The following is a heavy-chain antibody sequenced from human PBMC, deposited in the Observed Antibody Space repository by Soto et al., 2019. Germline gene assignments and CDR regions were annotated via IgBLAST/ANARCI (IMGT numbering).Heavy chain of an antibody. Sequence: GGSLRLSCAASGFTFSNYGMHWVRQAPGKGLEWVAVISDDGVSKYYADSVQGRFTISRDNSESAVFLQMNSLRPDDTALYFCARAYYFGSGTSYTLYYWGQGTQVTAPQ. CDR3: ARAYYFGSGTSYTLYY. V-gene: IGHV3-30*03. CDR1: GFTFSNYG. J-gene: IGHJ4*02. D-gene: IGHD3-10*01. CDR2: ISDDGVSK.